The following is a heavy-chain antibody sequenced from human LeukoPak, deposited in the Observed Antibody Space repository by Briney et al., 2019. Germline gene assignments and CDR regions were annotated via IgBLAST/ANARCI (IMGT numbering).Heavy chain of an antibody. CDR2: ISGSGGST. J-gene: IGHJ5*02. Sequence: GGSLRLSCAASGFTFSSYAMSWVRQAPGKGLGWVSAISGSGGSTYYADSVEGRFTISRDNSKNTLYLQMNSLRAEDTAVYYCAKPMVRGVIIPWGQGTLVTVSS. CDR1: GFTFSSYA. V-gene: IGHV3-23*01. CDR3: AKPMVRGVIIP. D-gene: IGHD3-10*01.